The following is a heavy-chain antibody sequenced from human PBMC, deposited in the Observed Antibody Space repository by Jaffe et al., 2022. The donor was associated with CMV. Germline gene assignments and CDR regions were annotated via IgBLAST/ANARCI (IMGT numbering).Heavy chain of an antibody. CDR2: IHGSGNT. CDR3: AKGLFCSGDCYFDY. D-gene: IGHD2-21*02. Sequence: QVQLQESGPGLVKPSETLALTCTVSNVSISSYFWSWIRQPAGKGLEWIGRIHGSGNTNYNPSLKSRVTMSVDTSKNQFSLKLSSVTAADTAVYYCAKGLFCSGDCYFDYWGQGILVTVSS. J-gene: IGHJ4*02. CDR1: NVSISSYF. V-gene: IGHV4-4*07.